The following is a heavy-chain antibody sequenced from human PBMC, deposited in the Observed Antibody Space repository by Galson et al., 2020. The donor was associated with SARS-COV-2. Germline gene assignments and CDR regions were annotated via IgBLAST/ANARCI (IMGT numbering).Heavy chain of an antibody. Sequence: GGSLRLSCAASGFTFSSYGMHWVRQAPGKGLEWVAVIWYDGSNKYYADSVKGRFTISRDNSKNTLYLQMNSLRAEDTAVYYCARDTYYYDSSGYSYPYYYYYGMDVWGQGTTVTVSS. CDR1: GFTFSSYG. D-gene: IGHD3-22*01. V-gene: IGHV3-33*01. CDR3: ARDTYYYDSSGYSYPYYYYYGMDV. J-gene: IGHJ6*02. CDR2: IWYDGSNK.